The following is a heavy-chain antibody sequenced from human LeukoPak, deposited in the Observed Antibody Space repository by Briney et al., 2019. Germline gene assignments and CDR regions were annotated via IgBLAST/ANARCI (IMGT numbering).Heavy chain of an antibody. J-gene: IGHJ4*02. CDR2: IKQDGNEK. CDR3: ASAVGNSYDSSDSLDY. D-gene: IGHD3-22*01. V-gene: IGHV3-7*01. Sequence: GGSLRLSCEASEFTFRNYWMSWVRQAPGKGLEWVANIKQDGNEKYYVDSMKGRFTISRDNAKNSLYLQMNSLRAEDTAVYYCASAVGNSYDSSDSLDYWGQGALVTVSS. CDR1: EFTFRNYW.